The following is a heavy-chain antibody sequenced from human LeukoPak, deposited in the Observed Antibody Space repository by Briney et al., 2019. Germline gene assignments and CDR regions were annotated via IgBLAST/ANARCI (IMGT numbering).Heavy chain of an antibody. CDR2: INPSGGST. V-gene: IGHV1-46*01. Sequence: GASVKVSCKASGYTFTSYYMHWVRQAPGQGLEWMGIINPSGGSTSYAQKFQGRVTMTRDTSTSTVYMELSSLRSEDTAVYYCARETTIFGVVIPLGYYYYMDVWGKGTTVTVSS. CDR3: ARETTIFGVVIPLGYYYYMDV. D-gene: IGHD3-3*01. CDR1: GYTFTSYY. J-gene: IGHJ6*03.